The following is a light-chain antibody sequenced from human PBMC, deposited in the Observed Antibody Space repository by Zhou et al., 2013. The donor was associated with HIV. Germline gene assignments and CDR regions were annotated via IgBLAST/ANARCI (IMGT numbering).Light chain of an antibody. CDR1: QSLSSY. J-gene: IGKJ2*01. CDR2: DAS. V-gene: IGKV3-11*01. Sequence: EIVLTQSPATLSLSPGERATLSCRASQSLSSYLAWYQQKPGQAPRLLLYDASKRATGIPARFSGSGSGTDFTLTISRLEPEDFAVYYCQHYGSPYTFGQGTELEIK. CDR3: QHYGSPYT.